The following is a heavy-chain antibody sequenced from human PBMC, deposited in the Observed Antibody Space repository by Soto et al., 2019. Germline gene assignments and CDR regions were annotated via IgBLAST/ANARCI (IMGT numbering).Heavy chain of an antibody. CDR3: ARGIVGATFDY. J-gene: IGHJ4*02. CDR2: ISSSSSTI. V-gene: IGHV3-48*02. D-gene: IGHD1-26*01. CDR1: GFTFSSYS. Sequence: EVQLVESGGGLVQPGGSLRLSCAASGFTFSSYSMNWVRQAPGKGLEWVSYISSSSSTIYYADSVKGRFTISRDNAKXXXXLXMNSLRDEDTAVYYCARGIVGATFDYWGQGTLVTVSS.